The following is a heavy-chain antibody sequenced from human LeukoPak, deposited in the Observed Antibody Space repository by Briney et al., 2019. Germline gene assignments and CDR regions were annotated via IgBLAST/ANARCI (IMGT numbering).Heavy chain of an antibody. V-gene: IGHV3-7*01. CDR3: ARDTAIVRYYYYYYMDV. J-gene: IGHJ6*03. CDR1: GFTFSSYW. D-gene: IGHD5-18*01. CDR2: IKQDGSEK. Sequence: GGSLRLSCAASGFTFSSYWMSWVRQAPGKGLEWVANIKQDGSEKYYVDSVKGRFTISRDNAKNSLYLQMNSLRAEDTAVYYCARDTAIVRYYYYYYMDVWGKGTTVTVSS.